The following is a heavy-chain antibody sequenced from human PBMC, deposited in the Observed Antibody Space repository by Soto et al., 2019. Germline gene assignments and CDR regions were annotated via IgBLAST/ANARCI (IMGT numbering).Heavy chain of an antibody. CDR2: IIPILGIA. CDR3: ASGPEYYGSGSYRDAFDI. D-gene: IGHD3-10*01. CDR1: GGTFSSYT. Sequence: ASVKVSCKASGGTFSSYTISWVRQAPGQGLEWMGRIIPILGIANYAQKFQGRVTITADKSTSTAYMELSSLRSEDTAVYYCASGPEYYGSGSYRDAFDIWGQGTMVTVSS. J-gene: IGHJ3*02. V-gene: IGHV1-69*02.